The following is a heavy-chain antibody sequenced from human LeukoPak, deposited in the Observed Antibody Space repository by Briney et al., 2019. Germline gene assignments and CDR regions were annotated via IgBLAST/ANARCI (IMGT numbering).Heavy chain of an antibody. D-gene: IGHD3-16*01. CDR2: ISYDGSNK. V-gene: IGHV3-30-3*01. J-gene: IGHJ6*02. CDR3: ARDLNRISYTDYYYGMDV. Sequence: AGGSLRLSCAASGFTFSSYAMPWVRQAPGKGLEWVAVISYDGSNKYYADSVKGRFTISRDNSKNTLYLQMNCLRAEDTAVYYCARDLNRISYTDYYYGMDVWGQGTTVTVSS. CDR1: GFTFSSYA.